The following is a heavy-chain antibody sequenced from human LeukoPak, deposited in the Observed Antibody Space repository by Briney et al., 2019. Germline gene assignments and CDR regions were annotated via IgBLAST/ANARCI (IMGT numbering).Heavy chain of an antibody. V-gene: IGHV1-69*10. Sequence: ASVKVSCKASGGTFTIYAISWVRQAPGQGLEWMGGIIPILGIANYAQKFQGRVTITADKSTSTAYMELSSLRSEDTAVYYCARDGYYDSSGYESFPFDYWGQGTLVTVSS. J-gene: IGHJ4*02. CDR2: IIPILGIA. CDR3: ARDGYYDSSGYESFPFDY. CDR1: GGTFTIYA. D-gene: IGHD3-22*01.